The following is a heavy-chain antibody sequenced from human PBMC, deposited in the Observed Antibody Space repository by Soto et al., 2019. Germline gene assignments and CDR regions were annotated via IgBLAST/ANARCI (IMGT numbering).Heavy chain of an antibody. V-gene: IGHV3-23*01. J-gene: IGHJ4*02. Sequence: GSLILSCAASGFTFSSYAMSLVRQAPGKGLEWVSAISGSGGSTYYADSVKGRFTISRDNSKNTLYLQMKSLRAEDTAVYYCAKDTVRLLPYPYYFDYWGQGTLVTVSS. CDR1: GFTFSSYA. CDR3: AKDTVRLLPYPYYFDY. CDR2: ISGSGGST. D-gene: IGHD4-17*01.